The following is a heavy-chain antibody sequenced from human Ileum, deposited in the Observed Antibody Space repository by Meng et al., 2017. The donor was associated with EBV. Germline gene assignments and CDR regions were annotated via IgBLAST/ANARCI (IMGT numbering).Heavy chain of an antibody. CDR1: GYTFTRYP. CDR3: ASRPGFNIGPFDF. D-gene: IGHD3/OR15-3a*01. CDR2: INTDNGET. J-gene: IGHJ4*02. V-gene: IGHV1-3*04. Sequence: QVLHMRSGADVKKTGASVISSCKASGYTFTRYPIHWVRQAPGQGPEWMGWINTDNGETEFSQKFQGRVTITRDTSATTAYMELISLRSEDTAVYYCASRPGFNIGPFDFWGQGTLVTVSS.